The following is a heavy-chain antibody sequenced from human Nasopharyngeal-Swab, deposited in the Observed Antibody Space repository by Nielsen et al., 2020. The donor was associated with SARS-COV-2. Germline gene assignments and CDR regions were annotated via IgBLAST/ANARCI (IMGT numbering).Heavy chain of an antibody. J-gene: IGHJ6*02. CDR3: ARNEFRSGYYGTAEYYGLDV. CDR2: VSHGGGT. V-gene: IGHV4-34*01. D-gene: IGHD3-3*01. Sequence: SETLSLTCAVYGGSFSGHQWSWVRQPPGKGLEWIGEVSHGGGTNYNPSLKSRVTIPVATSKNQFSLKLSSVTAADTAVYYCARNEFRSGYYGTAEYYGLDVWGQGTTVTVSS. CDR1: GGSFSGHQ.